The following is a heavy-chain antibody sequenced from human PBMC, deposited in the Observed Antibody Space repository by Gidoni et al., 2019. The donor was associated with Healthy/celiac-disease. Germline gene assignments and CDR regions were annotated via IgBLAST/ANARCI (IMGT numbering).Heavy chain of an antibody. CDR3: AREGYDSSRDAFDI. D-gene: IGHD3-22*01. V-gene: IGHV3-33*01. CDR2: IGYDGSNK. CDR1: GFTVSSYG. J-gene: IGHJ3*02. Sequence: QVQLVESGGGVVQPGRSLRLSCAASGFTVSSYGMHWVRQATGKGLEGVAVIGYDGSNKYYADAVKGRFTISRDNSKNTLYLQMNSLRAEDTAVYYCAREGYDSSRDAFDIWGQGTMVTVSS.